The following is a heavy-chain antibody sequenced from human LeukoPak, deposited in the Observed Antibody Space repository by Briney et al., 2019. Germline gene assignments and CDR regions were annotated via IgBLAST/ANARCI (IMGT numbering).Heavy chain of an antibody. CDR1: GFTFSSYG. Sequence: GGSLRLSCAASGFTFSSYGMHWVRQAPGKGLEWVAVIWYDGSNKYYADSVKGRFTISRDNSKHTLYLQMNSLRAEDTAVYYCARDPTGNPAASSIDYWGQGTLVTVSS. CDR3: ARDPTGNPAASSIDY. V-gene: IGHV3-33*01. D-gene: IGHD2-2*01. CDR2: IWYDGSNK. J-gene: IGHJ4*02.